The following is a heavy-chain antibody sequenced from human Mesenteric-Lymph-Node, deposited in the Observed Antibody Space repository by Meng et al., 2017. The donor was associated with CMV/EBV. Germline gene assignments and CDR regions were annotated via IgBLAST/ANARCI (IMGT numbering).Heavy chain of an antibody. D-gene: IGHD6-13*01. CDR1: GGSFSGYY. CDR3: ARSRSSSWYAMD. Sequence: CAGYGGSFSGYYWSWIRQPPGKGLEWIGEINHSGSTNYNPSLKSRVTISVDTSKNQFSLKLSSVTAADTAVYYCARSRSSSWYAMDWGQGTLVTVSS. J-gene: IGHJ4*02. CDR2: INHSGST. V-gene: IGHV4-34*01.